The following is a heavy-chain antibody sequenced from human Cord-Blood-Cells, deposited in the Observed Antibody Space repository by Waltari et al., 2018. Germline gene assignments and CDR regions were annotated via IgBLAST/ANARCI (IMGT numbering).Heavy chain of an antibody. J-gene: IGHJ4*02. V-gene: IGHV5-51*03. CDR3: ARRLFWSGYYYFDY. D-gene: IGHD3-3*01. CDR2: IYPGCSDT. CDR1: GYSFTSYW. Sequence: EVQLVQSGAEVKKPGESLKISCKGSGYSFTSYWIGWVRQMPGKGLEWMGIIYPGCSDTRYSPSVQGQVTISADKAHSTAYLQWSSLKASDTAMYYCARRLFWSGYYYFDYWGQGTLVTVSS.